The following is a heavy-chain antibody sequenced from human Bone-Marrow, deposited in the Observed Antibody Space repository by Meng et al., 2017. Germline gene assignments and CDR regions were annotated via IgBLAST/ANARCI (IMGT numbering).Heavy chain of an antibody. J-gene: IGHJ4*02. Sequence: QGQVVPSGAESKKCGASVKVFCDAAGYTLSSDGFSWEGLDPGEDLEWLGWINTYNGKTDHAQKFKGRITMNTDTFTSTGYIELRNLRSDDTAGYYCATRGNPYLNCWGQGTLVTVSS. CDR3: ATRGNPYLNC. CDR2: INTYNGKT. CDR1: GYTLSSDG. V-gene: IGHV1-18*01.